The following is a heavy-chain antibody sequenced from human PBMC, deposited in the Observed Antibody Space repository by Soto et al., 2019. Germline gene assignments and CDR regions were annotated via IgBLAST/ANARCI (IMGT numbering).Heavy chain of an antibody. Sequence: QVQLVQSGADVKKPGSSVKVSCKASGGTFSSYAISWVRQAPGQGLEWMGGIIPIFGTANYAQKFQGRVTITADESTSTAYMELSSLRAEDTAVYYCARDLEGYYSGYDPPIGMDVWGQGTTVTVSS. CDR2: IIPIFGTA. J-gene: IGHJ6*02. CDR1: GGTFSSYA. V-gene: IGHV1-69*01. CDR3: ARDLEGYYSGYDPPIGMDV. D-gene: IGHD5-12*01.